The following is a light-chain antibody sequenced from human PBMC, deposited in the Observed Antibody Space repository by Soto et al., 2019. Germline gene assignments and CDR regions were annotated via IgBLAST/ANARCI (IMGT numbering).Light chain of an antibody. V-gene: IGLV2-11*01. CDR3: CSYAGSYTYV. CDR2: DVS. Sequence: QSVLTQPRSVSGSPGQSVTISCTGTSSDVGGYNYVSWYQQHPDIAPKLMIYDVSKRPSGVPDRFSGSKSGNTASLTISGLQAEDEADYYCCSYAGSYTYVFATGTKVTVL. J-gene: IGLJ1*01. CDR1: SSDVGGYNY.